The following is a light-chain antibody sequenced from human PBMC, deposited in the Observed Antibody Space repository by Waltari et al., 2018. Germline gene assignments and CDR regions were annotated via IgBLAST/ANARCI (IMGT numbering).Light chain of an antibody. V-gene: IGLV3-1*01. CDR3: QAWDSSTVV. CDR2: QDS. J-gene: IGLJ2*01. Sequence: SYELTQPPSVSVSPGQTASITCSGDKLGDKYACWYQQKQGQSPLLVIYQDSKRPSGFPERFSGSNSGNTATLTISGTQAMDEADYYCQAWDSSTVVFGGGTKLTVL. CDR1: KLGDKY.